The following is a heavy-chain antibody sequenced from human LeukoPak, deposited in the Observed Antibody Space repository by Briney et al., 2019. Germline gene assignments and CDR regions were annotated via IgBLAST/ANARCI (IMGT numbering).Heavy chain of an antibody. CDR3: ARGSSGEGLIDY. D-gene: IGHD6-19*01. Sequence: GGSLRLSCAASGFTFSSYSMNWVRKAPGKGLEWVSSISSSSSYIYYADSVKGRFTIPRDNAKNSLYLQMNSLRAEDTAVYYCARGSSGEGLIDYWGQGTLVTVSS. V-gene: IGHV3-21*01. CDR1: GFTFSSYS. CDR2: ISSSSSYI. J-gene: IGHJ4*02.